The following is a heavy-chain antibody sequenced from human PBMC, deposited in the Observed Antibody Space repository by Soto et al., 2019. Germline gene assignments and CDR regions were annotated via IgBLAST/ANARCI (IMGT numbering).Heavy chain of an antibody. CDR3: ARDQTGITTTGGGRIDH. V-gene: IGHV3-30-3*01. Sequence: QVQLVESGGGVVQPGRSLRLSCAASGFTFSTHAMHWVRQAPGKGLECVAIVSFDGSNKYYADSVKGRFTISRDNSKNTLYLQMSGLTPGDKAVYYCARDQTGITTTGGGRIDHWGQGTLVTVSS. J-gene: IGHJ4*02. CDR2: VSFDGSNK. CDR1: GFTFSTHA. D-gene: IGHD1-20*01.